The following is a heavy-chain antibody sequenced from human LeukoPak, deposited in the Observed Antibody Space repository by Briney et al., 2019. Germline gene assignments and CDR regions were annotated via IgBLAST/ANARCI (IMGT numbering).Heavy chain of an antibody. Sequence: GGSLRLSCAAPGFTFSTYSMNWVRQAPGKGLEWVSYISSSGNTIYYADSVKGRFTISRDSAKNSLYLQINSLRAEDAAVYYCARDENNSGTYYDAFDIWGQGTMVTVSS. CDR2: ISSSGNTI. D-gene: IGHD1-26*01. V-gene: IGHV3-48*01. J-gene: IGHJ3*02. CDR1: GFTFSTYS. CDR3: ARDENNSGTYYDAFDI.